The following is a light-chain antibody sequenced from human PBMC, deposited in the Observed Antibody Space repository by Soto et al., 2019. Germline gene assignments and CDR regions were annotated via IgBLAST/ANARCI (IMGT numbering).Light chain of an antibody. CDR3: ETWDSNSWV. Sequence: QAVVAQSSSASASLGSSVKLTCTLSSGHSSYIIAWHQQQPGKAPRYLMNLETSGSYNKGSGVPDCFSGSSSGADRYLTISNLQFEDEADYYCETWDSNSWVFGGGTKLTVL. J-gene: IGLJ3*02. V-gene: IGLV4-60*02. CDR2: LETSGSY. CDR1: SGHSSYI.